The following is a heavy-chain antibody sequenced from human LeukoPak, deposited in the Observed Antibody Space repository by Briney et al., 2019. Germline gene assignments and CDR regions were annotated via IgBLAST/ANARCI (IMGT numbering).Heavy chain of an antibody. Sequence: SEPLSLTCTVSDGSISSYYWSWIRQPAGKGLEWIGRIYTSGSASYNPSLKSRVTMSVDTSKNQFSLKLSSVTAADTAVYYCARDRDSSSWFNWFDPWGQGTLVTVSS. CDR2: IYTSGSA. CDR3: ARDRDSSSWFNWFDP. V-gene: IGHV4-4*07. CDR1: DGSISSYY. J-gene: IGHJ5*02. D-gene: IGHD6-13*01.